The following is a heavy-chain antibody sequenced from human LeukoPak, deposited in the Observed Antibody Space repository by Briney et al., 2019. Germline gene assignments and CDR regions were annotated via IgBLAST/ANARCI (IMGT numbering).Heavy chain of an antibody. CDR2: ISGFNGNT. D-gene: IGHD6-19*01. CDR1: GYTFTSYY. CDR3: ARSPYNIAVAEGY. Sequence: ASVKVSCKASGYTFTSYYMHWVRQAPGQGLEWMGWISGFNGNTNYAQKVRGRVTMTTDTSTSTAYMELRSLRSDDTAVYYCARSPYNIAVAEGYWGQGTLVTVSS. V-gene: IGHV1-18*04. J-gene: IGHJ4*02.